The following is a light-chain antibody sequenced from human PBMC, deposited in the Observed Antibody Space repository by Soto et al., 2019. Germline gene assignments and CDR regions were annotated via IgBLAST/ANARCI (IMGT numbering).Light chain of an antibody. CDR3: QHSYSIPFT. J-gene: IGKJ2*01. CDR1: QNIYSY. Sequence: DIQMTQSPSSLSSSVGDRVTITCRASQNIYSYLNWYQQKPGTAPKLLIYTASNLQRGVPSKFSGSGSGTDFTLTISSLQPEDFATYYCQHSYSIPFTFGQVTKLEI. V-gene: IGKV1-39*01. CDR2: TAS.